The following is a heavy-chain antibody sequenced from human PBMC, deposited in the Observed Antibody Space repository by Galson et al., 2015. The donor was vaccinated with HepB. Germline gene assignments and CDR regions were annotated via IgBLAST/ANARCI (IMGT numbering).Heavy chain of an antibody. CDR3: AREVKAMIKGLGGYWYFDL. CDR2: ISSSSSYT. CDR1: GYTLTALS. D-gene: IGHD3-22*01. Sequence: SCKVSGYTLTALSMSWIRQAPGKGLEWVSYISSSSSYTNYADSVKGRFTISRDNAKNSLYLQMNSLRAEDTAVYYCAREVKAMIKGLGGYWYFDLWGRGTLVTVSS. V-gene: IGHV3-11*05. J-gene: IGHJ2*01.